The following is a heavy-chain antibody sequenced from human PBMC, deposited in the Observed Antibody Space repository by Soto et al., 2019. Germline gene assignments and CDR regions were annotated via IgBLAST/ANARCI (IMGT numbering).Heavy chain of an antibody. CDR2: IKSKTDGGTT. CDR3: TTGSRDSSGYLVYYYGMDV. D-gene: IGHD3-22*01. J-gene: IGHJ6*02. CDR1: GFTFSNAW. V-gene: IGHV3-15*07. Sequence: GGSLRLSCAASGFTFSNAWMNWVRQAPGKGLEWVGRIKSKTDGGTTDYAAPVKGRFTISRDDSKNTLYLQMNSLKTEDTAVYYCTTGSRDSSGYLVYYYGMDVWGQGTTVTVSS.